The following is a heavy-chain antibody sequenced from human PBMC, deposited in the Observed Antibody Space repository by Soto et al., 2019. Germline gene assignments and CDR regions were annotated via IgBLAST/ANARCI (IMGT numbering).Heavy chain of an antibody. J-gene: IGHJ6*02. CDR3: ARDGGSSAQYYYGMDV. CDR1: GYTFTAYY. Sequence: GASVKVSCKASGYTFTAYYLYWVRQAPGQGLEWMGWINPNSGTINYPQKFQDRVTMTRDTSISTVYMELSRLRSDDTAVYFCARDGGSSAQYYYGMDVWGQGTTVTVSS. CDR2: INPNSGTI. D-gene: IGHD6-25*01. V-gene: IGHV1-2*02.